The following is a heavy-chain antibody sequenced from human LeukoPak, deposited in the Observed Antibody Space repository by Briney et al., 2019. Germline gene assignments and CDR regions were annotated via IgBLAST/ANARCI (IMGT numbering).Heavy chain of an antibody. Sequence: GRSLRLSCAASGFTFDDYAMHWVRQAPGKGLEWVSGISWNSGSIGHADSVKGRFTISRDNAKNSLYLQMNSLRAEDTALYYCAKASVVVPPFLDYWGQGTLVTVSS. CDR2: ISWNSGSI. D-gene: IGHD2-2*01. J-gene: IGHJ4*02. CDR3: AKASVVVPPFLDY. CDR1: GFTFDDYA. V-gene: IGHV3-9*01.